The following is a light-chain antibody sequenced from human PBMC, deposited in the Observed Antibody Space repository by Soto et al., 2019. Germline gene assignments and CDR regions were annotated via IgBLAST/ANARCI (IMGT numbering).Light chain of an antibody. CDR2: GAS. Sequence: IVMTQSPATLSVSPWERATLSCRARQSVSSNLAWYQQKPGQPPRLLIYGASTRATGIPARFSGSGSETDFTLTISSLQSEDFAVYYCQQYNNWPPWTFGQGTKVDIK. CDR3: QQYNNWPPWT. V-gene: IGKV3-15*01. CDR1: QSVSSN. J-gene: IGKJ1*01.